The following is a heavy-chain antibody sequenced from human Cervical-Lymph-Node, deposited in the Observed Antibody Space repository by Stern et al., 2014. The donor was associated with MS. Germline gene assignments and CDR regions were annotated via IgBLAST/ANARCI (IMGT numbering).Heavy chain of an antibody. CDR1: GFIFSKAW. Sequence: EVQLEESGGGLVEPGGSLRLSCAASGFIFSKAWMTWVRQAPGKGLEWVGRIKPKTAGETTNYSTPVQGRFTIYRDDSKNIMFLHMSSLRTDDTAVYYCTTDEVANFAHWGPGILVTVSS. CDR2: IKPKTAGETT. J-gene: IGHJ5*02. CDR3: TTDEVANFAH. V-gene: IGHV3-15*01.